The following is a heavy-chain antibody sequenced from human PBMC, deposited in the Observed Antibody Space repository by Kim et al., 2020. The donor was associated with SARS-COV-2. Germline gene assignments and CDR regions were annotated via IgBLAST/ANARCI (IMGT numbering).Heavy chain of an antibody. D-gene: IGHD6-13*01. V-gene: IGHV1-3*01. CDR1: GYTFTSYA. CDR3: ARDLDSSSWYPYYYYGMDV. J-gene: IGHJ6*02. CDR2: INAGNGNT. Sequence: ASVKVSCKASGYTFTSYAMHWVRQAPGQRLEWMGWINAGNGNTKYSQKFQGRVTITRDTSASTAYMELSSLRSEDTAVYYCARDLDSSSWYPYYYYGMDVWGQGTTVTVSS.